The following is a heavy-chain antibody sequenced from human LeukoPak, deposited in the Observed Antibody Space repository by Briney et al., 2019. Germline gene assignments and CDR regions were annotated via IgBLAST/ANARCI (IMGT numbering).Heavy chain of an antibody. CDR1: GFTFSRHW. J-gene: IGHJ4*02. Sequence: GGSLRLSCAASGFTFSRHWMHWVRQAPGKGLVWVSRINSDGSSTSYADSAKGRFTISRDNAKNTLYMQMNSLRAEDTAVYYCASDTVDTALGIDYWGQGTLVTVSS. CDR2: INSDGSST. CDR3: ASDTVDTALGIDY. D-gene: IGHD5-18*01. V-gene: IGHV3-74*01.